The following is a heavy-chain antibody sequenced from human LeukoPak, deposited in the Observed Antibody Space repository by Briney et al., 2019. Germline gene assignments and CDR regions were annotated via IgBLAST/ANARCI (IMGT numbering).Heavy chain of an antibody. V-gene: IGHV3-23*01. D-gene: IGHD1-26*01. CDR2: ISGSGGST. J-gene: IGHJ4*02. Sequence: GGSLRLSCAASGFTFDNYGMSWVRQAPGKGPEWVSVISGSGGSTYYADSVKGRFTISRDNSENTLYLQMNSLRAEDTAVYYCAKEHDIGTYRVDYWGQGTLVTVSS. CDR1: GFTFDNYG. CDR3: AKEHDIGTYRVDY.